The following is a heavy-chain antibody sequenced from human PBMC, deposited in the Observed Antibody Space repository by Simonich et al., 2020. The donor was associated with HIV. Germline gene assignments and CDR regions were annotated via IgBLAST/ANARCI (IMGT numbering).Heavy chain of an antibody. Sequence: QVQLVQSGAEVKKPGASVKVSCKASGYTFTSYAMHWVRQAPGQRLEWMGWINACNGNTKYSQKVQGRVTMTTDTSTSTAYMELRSLRSDDTAVYYCARDRGELLYDSSGYTDYWGQGTLVTVSS. CDR2: INACNGNT. J-gene: IGHJ4*02. CDR3: ARDRGELLYDSSGYTDY. V-gene: IGHV1-3*01. D-gene: IGHD3-22*01. CDR1: GYTFTSYA.